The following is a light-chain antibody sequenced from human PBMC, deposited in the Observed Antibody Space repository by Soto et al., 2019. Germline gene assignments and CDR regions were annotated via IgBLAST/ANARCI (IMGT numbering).Light chain of an antibody. CDR1: QSISSY. V-gene: IGKV1-39*01. CDR2: AGS. CDR3: QQSYSTPLT. J-gene: IGKJ4*01. Sequence: DLQMTQSPSSLSASVGDRVTITCRASQSISSYLNWYQQKPGKAPKLLIYAGSSLQSGVPSRFSGSRSGTDCTLTISSLQPEDFATYYCQQSYSTPLTGGGGTKVEIK.